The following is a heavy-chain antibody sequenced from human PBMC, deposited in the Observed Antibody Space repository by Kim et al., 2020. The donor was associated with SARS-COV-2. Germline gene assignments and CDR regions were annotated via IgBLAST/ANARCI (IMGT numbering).Heavy chain of an antibody. CDR2: IYYSGIT. J-gene: IGHJ5*02. V-gene: IGHV4-59*01. D-gene: IGHD3-3*01. CDR1: GGSISNYY. CDR3: ARAGGDFCRGYYRWGNWFAP. Sequence: SETLSLTCTVSGGSISNYYWSWIRQPPGKGLEWIGYIYYSGITNYNPSLKSRVTISVDTSKNHFSLKLSSVTAADTAVYYCARAGGDFCRGYYRWGNWFAPWGEGTLVTVSS.